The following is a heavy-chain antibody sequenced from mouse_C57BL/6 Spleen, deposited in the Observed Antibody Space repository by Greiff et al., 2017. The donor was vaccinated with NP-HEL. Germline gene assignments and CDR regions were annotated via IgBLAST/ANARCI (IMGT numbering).Heavy chain of an antibody. V-gene: IGHV1-85*01. CDR2: IYPRDGST. CDR3: ARGAGTDAMDY. Sequence: QVQLKQSGPELVKPGASVKLSCKASGYTFTSYDINWVKQRPGQGLEWIGWIYPRDGSTKYNEKFKGKATLTVDTSSSTAYMELHSLTSEDSAVYFCARGAGTDAMDYWGQGTSVTVSS. J-gene: IGHJ4*01. CDR1: GYTFTSYD. D-gene: IGHD4-1*01.